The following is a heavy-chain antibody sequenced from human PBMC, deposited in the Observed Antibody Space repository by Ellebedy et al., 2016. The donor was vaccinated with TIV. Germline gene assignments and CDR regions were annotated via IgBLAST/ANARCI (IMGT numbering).Heavy chain of an antibody. J-gene: IGHJ5*02. V-gene: IGHV3-21*01. CDR2: ISSSSSYI. D-gene: IGHD6-13*01. CDR1: GFTFSNYA. Sequence: GGSLRLSCAASGFTFSNYAMNWVRQAPGKGLEWVSSISSSSSYIYYADSVKGRFTISRDNAKNSLYLQMNSLRAEDTAVYYCAREVSSSWYQNWFDPWGQGTLVTVSS. CDR3: AREVSSSWYQNWFDP.